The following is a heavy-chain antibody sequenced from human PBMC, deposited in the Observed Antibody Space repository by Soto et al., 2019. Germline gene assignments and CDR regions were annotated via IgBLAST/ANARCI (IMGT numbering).Heavy chain of an antibody. V-gene: IGHV4-31*03. CDR1: GGSISSGGYY. D-gene: IGHD3-22*01. Sequence: QVQLQESGPGLVKPSQTLSLTCTVSGGSISSGGYYWSWIRQHPGKGLEWIGYIYYSGSTYYNPSLKSRVTISVDTSKNQFSLKLSSVTAAYTAVYYCARYDNSGSHGFDIWGQGTMVTVSS. CDR3: ARYDNSGSHGFDI. CDR2: IYYSGST. J-gene: IGHJ3*02.